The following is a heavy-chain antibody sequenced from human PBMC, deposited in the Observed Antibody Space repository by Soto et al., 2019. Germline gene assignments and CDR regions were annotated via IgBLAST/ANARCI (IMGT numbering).Heavy chain of an antibody. CDR2: IIPMFGTA. J-gene: IGHJ4*02. CDR3: ASGIQLWLRRINNGYSG. Sequence: QVQLVQSGAEAKKPESSVKVSCKAPGGTFSTYAISWVRQAPGQGLEWIGGIIPMFGTANYAQRFQDRVTITADESTNTVYMELSSLRSEDTAVYFCASGIQLWLRRINNGYSGWGQGTLVTVSS. V-gene: IGHV1-69*12. D-gene: IGHD5-18*01. CDR1: GGTFSTYA.